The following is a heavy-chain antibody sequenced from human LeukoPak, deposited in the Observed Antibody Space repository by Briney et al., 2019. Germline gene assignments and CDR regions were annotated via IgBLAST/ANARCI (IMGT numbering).Heavy chain of an antibody. CDR2: IYPGDFDT. Sequence: GESLKISCKGSGYSFTNYWIAWVRQMPGKGLEWMGIIYPGDFDTRYSPSFQGQVTISVDKSISTAYLQWSSLKGSDTAMYYCARLNQEGYYYYGMDVWGQGTTVTVSS. J-gene: IGHJ6*02. CDR1: GYSFTNYW. V-gene: IGHV5-51*01. CDR3: ARLNQEGYYYYGMDV.